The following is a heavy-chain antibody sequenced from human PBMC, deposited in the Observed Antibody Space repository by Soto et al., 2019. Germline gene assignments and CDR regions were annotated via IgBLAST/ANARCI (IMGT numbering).Heavy chain of an antibody. CDR3: VRGQPHRITIFEVVIRSYDYGMDV. CDR1: GGSITSDDYY. D-gene: IGHD3-3*02. V-gene: IGHV4-31*03. J-gene: IGHJ6*02. CDR2: IYYSGST. Sequence: SETLSLTCTVSGGSITSDDYYWTWIRQHPGKGLEWIGYIYYSGSTYYNPSLKSRVTISVDTSKNQFSLKLTSVTAADTAVYFCVRGQPHRITIFEVVIRSYDYGMDVWGQGTTVTVS.